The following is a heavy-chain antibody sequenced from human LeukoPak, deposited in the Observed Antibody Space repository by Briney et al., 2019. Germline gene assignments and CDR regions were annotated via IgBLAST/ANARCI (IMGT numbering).Heavy chain of an antibody. CDR3: ATVNRRGRWLRFLGHYYYMDV. V-gene: IGHV1-69-2*01. D-gene: IGHD3-3*01. CDR1: GYTCTDYY. CDR2: VDPEDGET. J-gene: IGHJ6*03. Sequence: ATVKISCKASGYTCTDYYMHWVQQAPGKGLEWMGRVDPEDGETIYAEKFQGRVTITADTSTDTAYMELSSLRSGDTAVYYCATVNRRGRWLRFLGHYYYMDVWGKGTTVTVSS.